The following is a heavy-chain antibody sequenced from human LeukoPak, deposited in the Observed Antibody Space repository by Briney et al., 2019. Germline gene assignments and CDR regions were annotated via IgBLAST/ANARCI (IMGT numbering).Heavy chain of an antibody. J-gene: IGHJ4*02. CDR2: ISGYNGNT. Sequence: ASVKVSCKASGYTFTDYTVSWVRRAPGQGLEWMGWISGYNGNTNYAQKLQGRVTMTTDTSTSTAYMELRSLRSDDTAVYYCARGGPYSSSWFFDYWGQGTLVTVSS. CDR3: ARGGPYSSSWFFDY. V-gene: IGHV1-18*01. D-gene: IGHD6-13*01. CDR1: GYTFTDYT.